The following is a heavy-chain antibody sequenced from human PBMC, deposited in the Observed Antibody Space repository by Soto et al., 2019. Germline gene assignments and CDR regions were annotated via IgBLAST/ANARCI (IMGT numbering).Heavy chain of an antibody. V-gene: IGHV4-61*01. D-gene: IGHD2-2*01. CDR2: IYYSGST. Sequence: QVQLQESGPGLVKPSETLSLTCTVSGGSVSSGSYYWSWIRQPPGKGLEWIGYIYYSGSTNYNPSLKRRGTISLDTSKNQFSLKLSSVTAADTAMYYCARSHMPHGWYFDLWGRGTLVTVSS. J-gene: IGHJ2*01. CDR1: GGSVSSGSYY. CDR3: ARSHMPHGWYFDL.